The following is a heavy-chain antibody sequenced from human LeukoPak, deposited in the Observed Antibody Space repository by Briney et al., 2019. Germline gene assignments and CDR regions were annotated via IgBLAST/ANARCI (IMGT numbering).Heavy chain of an antibody. CDR1: GFTFRSHS. V-gene: IGHV3-48*01. D-gene: IGHD6-13*01. J-gene: IGHJ4*02. CDR2: IISSSSIM. Sequence: GGSLRLSCAASGFTFRSHSMNWVRQAPGKGLEWVSYIISSSSIMNYADSVKGRFTISRDNAKTSLYLQMNSLRAEDTAVYYCARLLYIAGDDYFDYWGQGTLVTVSS. CDR3: ARLLYIAGDDYFDY.